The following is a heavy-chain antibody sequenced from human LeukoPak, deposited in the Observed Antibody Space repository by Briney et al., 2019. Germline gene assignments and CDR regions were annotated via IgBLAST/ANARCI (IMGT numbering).Heavy chain of an antibody. CDR1: GFSSSSYW. CDR2: LKQGGSEK. Sequence: GGSLRLSCAASGFSSSSYWMSWVRQAPGKGLERVANLKQGGSEKYYVDSVRCRFTIYRDNAKTSLYLKMNSLRAEETAVYYCATINYDFWSGGASDAFDMWGEGTMVTVSS. J-gene: IGHJ3*02. CDR3: ATINYDFWSGGASDAFDM. D-gene: IGHD3-3*01. V-gene: IGHV3-7*01.